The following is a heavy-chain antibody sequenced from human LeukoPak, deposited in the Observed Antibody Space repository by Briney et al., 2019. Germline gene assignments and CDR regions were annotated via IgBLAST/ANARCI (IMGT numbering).Heavy chain of an antibody. Sequence: GASVKVSCKVSGYTLTELSMHWVRQAPGKGLEWMGGFDPEDGETIYAQKFQGRVTMTEDTSTDTAYMELSSLRSEDTAVYYCATSFWKDGSAAGTFDYWGQGTLVTVSS. J-gene: IGHJ4*02. D-gene: IGHD6-13*01. CDR2: FDPEDGET. CDR3: ATSFWKDGSAAGTFDY. CDR1: GYTLTELS. V-gene: IGHV1-24*01.